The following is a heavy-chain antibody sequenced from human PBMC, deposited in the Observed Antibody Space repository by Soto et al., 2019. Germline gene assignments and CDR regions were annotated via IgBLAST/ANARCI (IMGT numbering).Heavy chain of an antibody. J-gene: IGHJ3*02. CDR2: IYYSGST. CDR3: ARPLTDDAFDI. Sequence: SETLSLTCTVSGGSISSSSYYWGWIRQPPGKGLEWIGSIYYSGSTYYNPSLKSRVTISVDTSKNQFSLKLSSVTAADTAVYYCARPLTDDAFDIWGQGTMVTVS. V-gene: IGHV4-39*01. CDR1: GGSISSSSYY.